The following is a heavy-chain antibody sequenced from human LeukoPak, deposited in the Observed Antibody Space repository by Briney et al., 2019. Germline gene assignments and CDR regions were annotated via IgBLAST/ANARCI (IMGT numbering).Heavy chain of an antibody. Sequence: GGSLRLSCAASGFTFSCYSMNWVRQAPGKGLEWVSSISSSSSYIYYADSVKGRFTISRDNAKNSLYLQMNSLRAEDTAVYYCARDRTDLYCGGDCYSDYWGQGTLVTVSS. CDR2: ISSSSSYI. CDR1: GFTFSCYS. CDR3: ARDRTDLYCGGDCYSDY. J-gene: IGHJ4*02. D-gene: IGHD2-21*02. V-gene: IGHV3-21*01.